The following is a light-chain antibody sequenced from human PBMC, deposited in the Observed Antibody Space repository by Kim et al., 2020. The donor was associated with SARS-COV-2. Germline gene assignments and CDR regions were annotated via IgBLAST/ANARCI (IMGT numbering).Light chain of an antibody. J-gene: IGLJ2*01. Sequence: GKTVTISCTRSSGNIARNYVQWYQQRPGSAPTTVIYEDNQRPSGVPDRFSGSIDSSSNSASLTISGLKTEDEADYDCQSYDSSSVVFGGGTQLTVL. CDR2: EDN. CDR1: SGNIARNY. V-gene: IGLV6-57*03. CDR3: QSYDSSSVV.